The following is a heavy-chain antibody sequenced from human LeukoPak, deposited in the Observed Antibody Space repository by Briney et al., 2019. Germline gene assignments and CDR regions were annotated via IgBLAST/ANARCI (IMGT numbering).Heavy chain of an antibody. V-gene: IGHV3-48*01. CDR3: ASPPTVRGVSNHHYYGMDV. Sequence: GGSLRLSCAASGFTFNIYSINWVRQAPGKGLEWVSYISSSSSMIYYADSVKGRFTISRDNAKNSLYLQMNSLKVEDTAVYYCASPPTVRGVSNHHYYGMDVWGQGTTVTVSS. D-gene: IGHD3-10*01. CDR2: ISSSSSMI. J-gene: IGHJ6*02. CDR1: GFTFNIYS.